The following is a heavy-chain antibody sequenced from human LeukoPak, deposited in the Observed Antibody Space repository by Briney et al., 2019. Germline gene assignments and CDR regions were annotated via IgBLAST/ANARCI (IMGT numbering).Heavy chain of an antibody. Sequence: SETLSLTCTVSGGSISSSYYYWGWIRQPPGKGLEWIGSIYYSGSTYYNPSLKNRVTISVDTSKNQFSLKLSSVTAADTAVYYCARGRYYDSSGPDAFDIWGQGTMVTVSS. CDR1: GGSISSSYYY. CDR2: IYYSGST. CDR3: ARGRYYDSSGPDAFDI. D-gene: IGHD3-22*01. J-gene: IGHJ3*02. V-gene: IGHV4-39*07.